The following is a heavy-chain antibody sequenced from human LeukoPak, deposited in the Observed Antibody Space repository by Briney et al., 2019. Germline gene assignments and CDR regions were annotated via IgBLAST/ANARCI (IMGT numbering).Heavy chain of an antibody. Sequence: ASVKVSCKASGYTFTSYYMHWVRQATEQGLEWMGWMNPNSGNTGYAQKFQGRVTMTRNTSISTAYMELSSLRSEDTAVYYCATTGLRYYYMDVWGKGTTVTVSS. J-gene: IGHJ6*03. CDR3: ATTGLRYYYMDV. CDR1: GYTFTSYY. D-gene: IGHD2-8*02. CDR2: MNPNSGNT. V-gene: IGHV1-8*02.